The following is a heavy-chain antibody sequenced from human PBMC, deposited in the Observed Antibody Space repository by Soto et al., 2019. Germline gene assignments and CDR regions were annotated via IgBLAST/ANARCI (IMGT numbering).Heavy chain of an antibody. Sequence: GASVKVSCKASGYTFTSYYLHWVRQAPGQGLEWMGIINPSGGSTSYAQKFQGRVTMTRDTSTSTVYMELSSLRSEDTAVYYCARDRVVVTATHRYYYYGMYVWGQGTTVTVSS. V-gene: IGHV1-46*01. CDR1: GYTFTSYY. J-gene: IGHJ6*02. D-gene: IGHD2-21*02. CDR3: ARDRVVVTATHRYYYYGMYV. CDR2: INPSGGST.